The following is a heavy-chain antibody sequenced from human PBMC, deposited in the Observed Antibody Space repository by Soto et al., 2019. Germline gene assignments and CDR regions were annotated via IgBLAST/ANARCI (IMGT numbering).Heavy chain of an antibody. CDR1: VYSFSYYY. J-gene: IGHJ4*02. Sequence: GXSVKVSCKASVYSFSYYYIHWVRQAPGQGLEWMGWINPNSGGTKYAPKFQGGVTMTRDTSITTAYMELSRLRSGDTAVYYCAREPATAKPEGVDFWGQGNLVTVSS. V-gene: IGHV1-2*02. D-gene: IGHD1-1*01. CDR3: AREPATAKPEGVDF. CDR2: INPNSGGT.